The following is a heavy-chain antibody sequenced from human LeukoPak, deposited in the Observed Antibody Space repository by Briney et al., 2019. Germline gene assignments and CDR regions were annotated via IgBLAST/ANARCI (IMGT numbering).Heavy chain of an antibody. J-gene: IGHJ6*03. Sequence: ASVKVSCKVSGYTLTELSMHWVRQAPGKGLEWMGGFDPEDGETIYAQKFQGRVTMTEDTSTDTVYMELSSLRSEDTAVYYCARGGPRGYSYGYLYYYYMDVWGKGTTVTISS. CDR3: ARGGPRGYSYGYLYYYYMDV. V-gene: IGHV1-24*01. D-gene: IGHD5-18*01. CDR1: GYTLTELS. CDR2: FDPEDGET.